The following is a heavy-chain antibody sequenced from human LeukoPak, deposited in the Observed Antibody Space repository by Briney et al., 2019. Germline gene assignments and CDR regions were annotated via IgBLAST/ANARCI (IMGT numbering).Heavy chain of an antibody. CDR2: IYYSGST. CDR3: ARQPHDYDFWSGYYVGGYFQH. Sequence: TASETLSLTCTVSGGSISSGGYYWSWIRQHPGKGLEWIGYIYYSGSTYYNPSLKSRVTISVDTSKNQFSLKLSSVTAADTAVYYCARQPHDYDFWSGYYVGGYFQHWGQGTLVTVSS. CDR1: GGSISSGGYY. D-gene: IGHD3-3*01. V-gene: IGHV4-39*01. J-gene: IGHJ1*01.